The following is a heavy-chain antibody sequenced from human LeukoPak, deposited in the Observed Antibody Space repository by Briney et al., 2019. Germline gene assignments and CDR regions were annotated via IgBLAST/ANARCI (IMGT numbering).Heavy chain of an antibody. J-gene: IGHJ4*02. V-gene: IGHV3-53*01. Sequence: GQSLRLSCAASGFTVSSNYMSWVRQAPGKGLEWVSVIYSGGSTYYADSVKGRFTISRDNSKNTLYLQMNGLRAEDTAVYYCARGPLPTTKGGVDYWGQGTLVTVSS. D-gene: IGHD1-1*01. CDR3: ARGPLPTTKGGVDY. CDR1: GFTVSSNY. CDR2: IYSGGST.